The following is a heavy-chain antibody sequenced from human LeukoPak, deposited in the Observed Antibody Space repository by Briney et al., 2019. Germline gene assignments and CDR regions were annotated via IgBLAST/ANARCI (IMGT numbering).Heavy chain of an antibody. V-gene: IGHV4-31*03. Sequence: PSETLSLTCTVSGGSISSGGYYWSWIRQHPGKGLEWIGYIYYSGSTYYNPSLKSRVTISVDTSKNQFSLKLSSVTAADTAVYYCARDDSSGYYAYWGQGTLVTVSS. D-gene: IGHD3-22*01. CDR3: ARDDSSGYYAY. CDR1: GGSISSGGYY. J-gene: IGHJ4*02. CDR2: IYYSGST.